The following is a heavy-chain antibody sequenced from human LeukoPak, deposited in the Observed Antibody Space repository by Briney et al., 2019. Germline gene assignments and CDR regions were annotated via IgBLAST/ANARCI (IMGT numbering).Heavy chain of an antibody. CDR1: GFTFSSYA. CDR2: ITSGGST. V-gene: IGHV3-23*01. CDR3: AKEASRGFDI. J-gene: IGHJ3*02. D-gene: IGHD6-6*01. Sequence: PGGSLRFSGAASGFTFSSYAMSWVRQAPGKGLEWVSGITSGGSTYKVDSVKGRFTISRDNSKNTLYLQMNSLRAEDTAVYYCAKEASRGFDIWGQGTMVTVSS.